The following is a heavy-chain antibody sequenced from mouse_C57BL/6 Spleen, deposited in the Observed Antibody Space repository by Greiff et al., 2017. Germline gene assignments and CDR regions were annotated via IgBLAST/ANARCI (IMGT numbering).Heavy chain of an antibody. CDR1: GYTFTEYT. CDR2: FYPGSGSI. D-gene: IGHD1-1*01. CDR3: ARHEGGYVGYGSSYWYFDV. J-gene: IGHJ1*03. Sequence: VKLQESGAELVKPGASVKLSCKASGYTFTEYTIHWVKQRSGQGLEWIGWFYPGSGSIKYNEKFKDKATLTADKSSSTVYMELSRLTSEDSAVYFCARHEGGYVGYGSSYWYFDVWGTGTTVTVSS. V-gene: IGHV1-62-2*01.